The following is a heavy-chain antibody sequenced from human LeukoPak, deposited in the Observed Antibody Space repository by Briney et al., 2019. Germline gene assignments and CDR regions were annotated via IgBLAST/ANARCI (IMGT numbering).Heavy chain of an antibody. CDR2: ISGSGGST. V-gene: IGHV3-23*01. J-gene: IGHJ4*02. CDR3: AKGPPSYYYDSSGYYPLG. CDR1: GFTFSSYA. D-gene: IGHD3-22*01. Sequence: GGSLRLSCAASGFTFSSYAMSWVRQAPGKGLEWVSAISGSGGSTYYADSVKGRFTISRDNSKNTLYLQMNSLRAEDTAVYYCAKGPPSYYYDSSGYYPLGWGQGTLVTVSS.